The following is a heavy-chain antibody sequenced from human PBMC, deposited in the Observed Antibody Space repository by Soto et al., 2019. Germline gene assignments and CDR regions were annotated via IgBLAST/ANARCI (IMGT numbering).Heavy chain of an antibody. CDR2: ISGSGGST. V-gene: IGHV3-23*01. CDR3: GNGAYCGGDCYSVTYYYGMDV. J-gene: IGHJ6*02. D-gene: IGHD2-21*02. Sequence: GGSLRLSCAASGFTFSSYAMSWVRQAPGKGLEWVSAISGSGGSTYYADSVKGRFTISRDNSKNTLYLQMNGLRAEDTAVYYCGNGAYCGGDCYSVTYYYGMDVWGQGTTVTVSS. CDR1: GFTFSSYA.